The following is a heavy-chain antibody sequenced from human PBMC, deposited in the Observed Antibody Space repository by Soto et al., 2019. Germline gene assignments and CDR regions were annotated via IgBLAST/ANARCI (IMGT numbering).Heavy chain of an antibody. J-gene: IGHJ4*02. CDR2: IYYSGST. CDR1: GGSISSGGYY. CDR3: ARGPMVRENKKFDY. V-gene: IGHV4-31*03. Sequence: PSETLSLTCTVSGGSISSGGYYWSWIRQHPGKGLEWIGYIYYSGSTYYNPSLKSRVTISVDTSKNQFSLKLSSVTAADTAVYYCARGPMVRENKKFDYWGQGTLVTVSS. D-gene: IGHD3-10*01.